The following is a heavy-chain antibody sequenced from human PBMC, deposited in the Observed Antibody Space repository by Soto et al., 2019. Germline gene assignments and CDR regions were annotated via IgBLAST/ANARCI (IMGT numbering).Heavy chain of an antibody. V-gene: IGHV3-30*18. CDR1: GFTFSSSG. J-gene: IGHJ4*02. CDR3: AKDNPTIAY. CDR2: ISYDGSDK. Sequence: QVQLVESGGGVVQPGRSLRLSCAVSGFTFSSSGMHWVRQAPGKGLEWVAIISYDGSDKYYADSVEGRFTISRDNSQNTLFLQMNSLRPEDTAVYYCAKDNPTIAYWGQGTLVTVSS. D-gene: IGHD1-1*01.